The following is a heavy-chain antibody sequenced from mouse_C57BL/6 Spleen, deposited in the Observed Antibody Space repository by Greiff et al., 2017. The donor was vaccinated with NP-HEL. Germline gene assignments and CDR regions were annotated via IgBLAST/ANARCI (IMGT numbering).Heavy chain of an antibody. D-gene: IGHD3-2*02. CDR1: GYTFTEYT. Sequence: VQLQQSGAELVKPGASVKLSCKASGYTFTEYTIHWVKQRSGQGLEWIGWFYPGSGSIKYNEKFKDKATLTADKSSSTVYMEISRLTSEDSAVYVCARHEEGDSSGLYFDYWGQGTTLTVSS. CDR2: FYPGSGSI. V-gene: IGHV1-62-2*01. CDR3: ARHEEGDSSGLYFDY. J-gene: IGHJ2*01.